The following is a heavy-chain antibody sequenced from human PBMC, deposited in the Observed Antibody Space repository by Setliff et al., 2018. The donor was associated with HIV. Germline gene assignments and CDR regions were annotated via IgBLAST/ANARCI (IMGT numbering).Heavy chain of an antibody. D-gene: IGHD2-15*01. CDR2: IYPGDSDA. V-gene: IGHV5-51*04. J-gene: IGHJ4*02. Sequence: GESLKISCKGSGYSFTSYWIAWVRQMPGKGLECMGIIYPGDSDARYSPSFQGQVTISADKPTNTAYLQWSSLKASDSAMYYCATIYYGGSPYWGQGTLVTVSS. CDR1: GYSFTSYW. CDR3: ATIYYGGSPY.